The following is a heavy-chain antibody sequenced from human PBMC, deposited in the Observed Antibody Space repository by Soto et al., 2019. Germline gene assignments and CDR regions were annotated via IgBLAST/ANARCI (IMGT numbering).Heavy chain of an antibody. V-gene: IGHV4-61*01. J-gene: IGHJ6*02. CDR2: IYYSGST. CDR1: GGSVSSGNYY. Sequence: SETLSLTCTVSGGSVSSGNYYWSWIRQPPGKGLEWIGYIYYSGSTYYNPSLKSRVTISVDTSKNQFSLKLSSVTAADTAVYYCARAGIFGVVIQRPYYYGMDVWGQGTTVTVSS. D-gene: IGHD3-3*01. CDR3: ARAGIFGVVIQRPYYYGMDV.